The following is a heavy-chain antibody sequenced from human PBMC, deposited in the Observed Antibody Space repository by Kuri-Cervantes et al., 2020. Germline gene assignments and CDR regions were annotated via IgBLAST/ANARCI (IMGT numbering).Heavy chain of an antibody. Sequence: GGSLRLSCAASGFTFSSYSMNWVRQAPGKGLEWVSSISSSSSYIYYADSVKGRFTISRDNAKNSLYLQMNSLRVEDTAVYYCARTKWELLNYFDYWGQGTLVTVSS. D-gene: IGHD1-26*01. CDR2: ISSSSSYI. CDR3: ARTKWELLNYFDY. J-gene: IGHJ4*02. CDR1: GFTFSSYS. V-gene: IGHV3-21*03.